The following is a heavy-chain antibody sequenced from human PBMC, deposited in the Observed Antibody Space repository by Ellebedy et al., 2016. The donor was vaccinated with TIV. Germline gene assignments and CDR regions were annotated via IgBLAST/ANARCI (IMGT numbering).Heavy chain of an antibody. CDR1: GYTFTNYA. J-gene: IGHJ6*02. D-gene: IGHD2-21*02. CDR3: ARACVGDCSYGMDV. CDR2: ISPSGDST. Sequence: ASVKVSCKASGYTFTNYALNWVRQAPGQGLEWMGIISPSGDSTSYAQKFQGRVSVTRDTSTSTVSLELSSLRSEDTAVYYCARACVGDCSYGMDVWGQGTTVTVSS. V-gene: IGHV1-46*01.